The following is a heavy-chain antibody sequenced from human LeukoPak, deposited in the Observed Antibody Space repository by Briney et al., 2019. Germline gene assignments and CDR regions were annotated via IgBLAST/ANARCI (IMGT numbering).Heavy chain of an antibody. V-gene: IGHV3-48*02. CDR2: ISISSSTL. CDR1: GFTFSSYA. J-gene: IGHJ4*02. Sequence: GVSLRLSCAASGFTFSSYALNWVRQAPGKGLEWVSYISISSSTLYYTDSVKGRFTISRDNAKNSLYLQMNSLRDEDTAVYYCARDSGVDAHIDYWGQGTPVTVSA. D-gene: IGHD3-3*01. CDR3: ARDSGVDAHIDY.